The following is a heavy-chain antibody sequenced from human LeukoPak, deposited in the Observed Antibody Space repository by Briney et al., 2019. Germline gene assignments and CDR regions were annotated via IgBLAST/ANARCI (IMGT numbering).Heavy chain of an antibody. D-gene: IGHD3-22*01. CDR3: ARAFTTPYNWFDP. CDR1: GYTFTSYY. CDR2: IDPSGGST. Sequence: ASVKVPCKASGYTFTSYYMHWVRQAPGQGLEWMGIIDPSGGSTSYAQKFQGRVTMTRDMSTSTVYMELSSLRSEDTAVYYCARAFTTPYNWFDPWGQGTLVTVSS. J-gene: IGHJ5*02. V-gene: IGHV1-46*03.